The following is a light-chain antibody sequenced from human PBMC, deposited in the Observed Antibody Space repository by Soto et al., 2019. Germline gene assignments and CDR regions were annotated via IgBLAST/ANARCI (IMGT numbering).Light chain of an antibody. J-gene: IGLJ1*01. CDR2: EVS. V-gene: IGLV2-8*01. Sequence: QSALTQPPSASGSPGQSVTISCAGNSSDVGGYNYVSWYQQYPGKVPKLMIYEVSERPSGVPDRFSGSKSGNTAFLTVSGLQAEDEADYYCLSYADTAYVFGTGTKVTVL. CDR1: SSDVGGYNY. CDR3: LSYADTAYV.